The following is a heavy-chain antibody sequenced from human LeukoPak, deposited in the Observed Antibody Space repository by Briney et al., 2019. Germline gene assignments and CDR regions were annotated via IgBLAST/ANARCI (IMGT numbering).Heavy chain of an antibody. V-gene: IGHV3-48*03. CDR2: ISRDGSTV. D-gene: IGHD2/OR15-2a*01. Sequence: GGSLRLSCAGSGFTFRNYEMSWVRQAPGKGLEWVSHISRDGSTVYYRDSVKGRFTISRDNVKNSLYLQMNSLRVEDTGVYYCARERTTIVSGTTIGAHWGQGTLVTVSS. J-gene: IGHJ4*02. CDR3: ARERTTIVSGTTIGAH. CDR1: GFTFRNYE.